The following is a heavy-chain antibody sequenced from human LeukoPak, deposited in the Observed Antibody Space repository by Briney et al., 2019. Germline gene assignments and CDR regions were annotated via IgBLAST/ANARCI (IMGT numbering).Heavy chain of an antibody. J-gene: IGHJ4*02. V-gene: IGHV3-21*05. CDR1: GFTFSSYS. CDR3: GREIPSGSYAPDY. D-gene: IGHD1-26*01. CDR2: ISSSGRSI. Sequence: EGSLRLSCAASGFTFSSYSMNWVRQAPGKGLEWVSYISSSGRSILYADSVKGRFTVSRDNAKNSLYLQMNSLRGEDMAVYYCGREIPSGSYAPDYWGEGILVIVSS.